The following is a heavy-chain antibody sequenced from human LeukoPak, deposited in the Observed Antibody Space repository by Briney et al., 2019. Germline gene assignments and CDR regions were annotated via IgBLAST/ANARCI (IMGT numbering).Heavy chain of an antibody. V-gene: IGHV4-38-2*01. CDR1: GYSISSGYY. Sequence: PSETLSLTCAVSGYSISSGYYWGWIRQPPGKGLEWIGGIYHSGSTYYNPSLKSRVTISVDTSKNQFSLKLSSVTAADTAVYYCASGRACSSTSCYPTHYWGQGTLVTVSS. J-gene: IGHJ4*02. CDR3: ASGRACSSTSCYPTHY. CDR2: IYHSGST. D-gene: IGHD2-2*01.